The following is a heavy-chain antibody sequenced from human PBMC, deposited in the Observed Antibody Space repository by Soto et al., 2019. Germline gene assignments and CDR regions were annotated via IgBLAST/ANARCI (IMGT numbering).Heavy chain of an antibody. CDR3: AKGGYSYGPNWYFDL. V-gene: IGHV3-30*18. D-gene: IGHD5-18*01. J-gene: IGHJ2*01. CDR2: ISYDGSIK. Sequence: QVQLVESGGGVVQPGRSLRLSCAASGFTFSSYGMHWVRQAPGKGLEWVAVISYDGSIKYYADSVKGRFTISRDNSKNTLYLQMNSLRAEDTAVYYCAKGGYSYGPNWYFDLWGRGTLVTVSS. CDR1: GFTFSSYG.